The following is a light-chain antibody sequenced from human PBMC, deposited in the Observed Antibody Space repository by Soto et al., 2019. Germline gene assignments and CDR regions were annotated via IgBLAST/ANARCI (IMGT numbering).Light chain of an antibody. CDR1: QSISSY. J-gene: IGKJ4*02. CDR3: QQSYSTPLT. V-gene: IGKV1-39*01. CDR2: AAS. Sequence: DIQMNQSPSSLSASVGDRVTITCRASQSISSYLNWYQQKPGKAPKLLIYAASSWLSGVPSRFSGSGSGTSFTLTISSLQPEEFATYYCQQSYSTPLTFGGGTKVELK.